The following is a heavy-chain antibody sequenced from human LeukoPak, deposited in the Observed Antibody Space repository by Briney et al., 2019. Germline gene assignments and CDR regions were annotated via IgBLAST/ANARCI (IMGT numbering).Heavy chain of an antibody. V-gene: IGHV1-2*02. J-gene: IGHJ4*02. CDR3: ARIRDGYNDAFDY. D-gene: IGHD5-24*01. Sequence: ASVKVSCKASGYTFTGYYMHWVRQAPGQGLGWMGWINPNSGGTNYAQKFQGRVTMTRDTSISTAYMELSRLRSDDTAVYYCARIRDGYNDAFDYWGQGTLVTVSS. CDR2: INPNSGGT. CDR1: GYTFTGYY.